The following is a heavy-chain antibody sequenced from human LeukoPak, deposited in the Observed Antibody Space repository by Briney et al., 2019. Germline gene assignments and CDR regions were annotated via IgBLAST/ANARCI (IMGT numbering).Heavy chain of an antibody. V-gene: IGHV4-59*08. J-gene: IGHJ3*02. Sequence: SETLSLTCSVSGGSIGTYYWTWIRQPPGKGLEWIGYIYYTGSTNYSPSLKSRASMSVDTSKNQVSLKMTSVTAADTAVYYCARPSIPSAAASALDIWGQGTMVNVSS. CDR3: ARPSIPSAAASALDI. D-gene: IGHD2-2*01. CDR2: IYYTGST. CDR1: GGSIGTYY.